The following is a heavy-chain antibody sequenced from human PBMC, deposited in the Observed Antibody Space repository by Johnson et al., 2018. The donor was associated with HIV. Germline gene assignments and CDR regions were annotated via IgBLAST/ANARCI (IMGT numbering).Heavy chain of an antibody. J-gene: IGHJ3*02. V-gene: IGHV3-66*01. CDR3: ARATAYGGRVDGFEI. D-gene: IGHD4-23*01. CDR2: IYSGGST. CDR1: GFTVSSNY. Sequence: VQLVESGGRVVRPGGSLTLSCAASGFTVSSNYMSWVRQAPGKGLEWVSVIYSGGSTTYADSVKGRFPISRDNAKNSLDLQMNSLRGEDTALYYCARATAYGGRVDGFEIGGQGTMVTVSS.